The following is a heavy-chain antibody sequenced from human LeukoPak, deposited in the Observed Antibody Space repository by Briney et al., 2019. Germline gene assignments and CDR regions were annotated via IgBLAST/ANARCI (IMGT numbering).Heavy chain of an antibody. D-gene: IGHD2-2*01. CDR3: AKGHGYCSSTSCYGVFQY. J-gene: IGHJ4*02. CDR2: ISGSGGST. CDR1: GFTFSSYA. V-gene: IGHV3-23*01. Sequence: GGSLRLSCAASGFTFSSYAMSWVRQAPGKGLEGVSAISGSGGSTYYADSVKGRFTISRDNSKNTLYLQMNSLRAEDTAVYYCAKGHGYCSSTSCYGVFQYWGQGTLVTVSS.